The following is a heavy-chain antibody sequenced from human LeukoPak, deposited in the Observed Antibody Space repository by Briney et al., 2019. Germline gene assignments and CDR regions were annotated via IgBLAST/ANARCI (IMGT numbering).Heavy chain of an antibody. J-gene: IGHJ4*02. CDR1: GFTFGDYA. Sequence: GGSLRLSCTGSGFTFGDYALAWFRQAPGKGLEWVGFIRSKAEGETTQYAAYVKGRFTISRDDFKSIAYIEMNSLKTEDTAVYYCSRERPIDYWGRGTLVTVSS. CDR2: IRSKAEGETT. CDR3: SRERPIDY. V-gene: IGHV3-49*03.